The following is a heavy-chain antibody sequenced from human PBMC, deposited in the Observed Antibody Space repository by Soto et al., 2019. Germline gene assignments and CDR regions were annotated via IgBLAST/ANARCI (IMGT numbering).Heavy chain of an antibody. D-gene: IGHD3-9*01. CDR1: GFTFSSYA. CDR2: ISYDGSNK. CDR3: ATRILTGYSPGAFDI. Sequence: LRLSCAASGFTFSSYAMHWVRQAPGKGLEWVAVISYDGSNKYYADSVKGRFTISRDNSKNTLYLQMNSLRAEDTAVYYCATRILTGYSPGAFDIWGQGTMVTVSS. V-gene: IGHV3-30-3*01. J-gene: IGHJ3*02.